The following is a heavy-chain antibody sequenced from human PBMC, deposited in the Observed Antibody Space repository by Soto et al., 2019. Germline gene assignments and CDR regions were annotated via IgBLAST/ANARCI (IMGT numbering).Heavy chain of an antibody. CDR3: GRVVEGATRHTDFDS. CDR1: GVSIHNSHSF. D-gene: IGHD2-21*01. V-gene: IGHV4-39*01. Sequence: QVHLQESGPGLVKPSETLSLTCAVSGVSIHNSHSFWGWIRQPPGKGLEFIDNVYYSGGDHYNPSFTSRVTMSVDTATNQVSLRRSSVTAADTAVYFCGRVVEGATRHTDFDSWGQGTLVTVSS. J-gene: IGHJ5*01. CDR2: VYYSGGD.